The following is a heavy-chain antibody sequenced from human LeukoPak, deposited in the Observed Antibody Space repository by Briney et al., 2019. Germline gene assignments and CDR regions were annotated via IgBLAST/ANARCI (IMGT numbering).Heavy chain of an antibody. J-gene: IGHJ4*02. Sequence: ASVKVSCKVSGYTLTELSMHWVRQAPGKGLEWMGGFDPEDGETIYAQKFQGRVTVTEDTSTDTAYMELSSLRSEDTAVYYCATIISKRYSSQYWGQGTLVTVSS. D-gene: IGHD5-18*01. V-gene: IGHV1-24*01. CDR2: FDPEDGET. CDR1: GYTLTELS. CDR3: ATIISKRYSSQY.